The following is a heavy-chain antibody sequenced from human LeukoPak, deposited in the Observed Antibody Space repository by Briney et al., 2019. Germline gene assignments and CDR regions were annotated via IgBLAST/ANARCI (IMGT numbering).Heavy chain of an antibody. J-gene: IGHJ6*03. CDR2: IYYSGST. CDR3: ARDRGGEPRLSTVTDYYYYYMDV. CDR1: GGSISSSSYY. D-gene: IGHD4-17*01. V-gene: IGHV4-39*07. Sequence: PSETLSLTCTVSGGSISSSSYYWGWIRQPPGKGLEWIGSIYYSGSTYYNPSLKSRVTISVDTSKNQFSLKLSSVTAADTAVYYCARDRGGEPRLSTVTDYYYYYMDVWGKGTTVTISS.